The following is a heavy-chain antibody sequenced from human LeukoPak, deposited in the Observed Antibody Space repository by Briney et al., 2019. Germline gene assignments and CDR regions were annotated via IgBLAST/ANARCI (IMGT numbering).Heavy chain of an antibody. CDR3: AREQGSTGYFEY. Sequence: ASVKVSCKASGNIFTSSYTHWVRQAPGQGLEWMGVINPSDGTRNYAQKFQGRVTMTRDMSTSTVYMDLSSLRSEDTAVYYCAREQGSTGYFEYWGQGSLVTVSS. D-gene: IGHD2-2*01. CDR2: INPSDGTR. CDR1: GNIFTSSY. J-gene: IGHJ4*02. V-gene: IGHV1-46*01.